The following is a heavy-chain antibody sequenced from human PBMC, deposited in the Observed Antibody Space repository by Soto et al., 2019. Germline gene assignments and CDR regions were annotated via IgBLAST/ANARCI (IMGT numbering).Heavy chain of an antibody. CDR2: IKSDGSST. Sequence: GGPLTLSCAASGFTFSSYRMHWVRQAPGKGLVWASRIKSDGSSTSYADSVQGRFTISRDTAKNTLYLQMNRLRAEDTAVYYCHYDFWSGYYFSGPGLQYCGMAVWGQGTTVTVSS. V-gene: IGHV3-74*01. CDR1: GFTFSSYR. CDR3: HYDFWSGYYFSGPGLQYCGMAV. D-gene: IGHD3-3*01. J-gene: IGHJ6*02.